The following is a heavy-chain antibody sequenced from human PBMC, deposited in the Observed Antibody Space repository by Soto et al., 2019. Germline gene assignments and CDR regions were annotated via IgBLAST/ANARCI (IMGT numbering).Heavy chain of an antibody. CDR1: GYTFTSYG. CDR2: ISAYNGNT. CDR3: SLTHYDSSLGVFDY. D-gene: IGHD3-22*01. J-gene: IGHJ4*02. Sequence: QVQLVQSGAEVKKPGASVKVSCKASGYTFTSYGISWVRQAPGQGLEWMGWISAYNGNTNYAQKLQGRVTMTTDTSTSTAYMELRSLRSNDTAVYYCSLTHYDSSLGVFDYWGQGTLVTVSS. V-gene: IGHV1-18*04.